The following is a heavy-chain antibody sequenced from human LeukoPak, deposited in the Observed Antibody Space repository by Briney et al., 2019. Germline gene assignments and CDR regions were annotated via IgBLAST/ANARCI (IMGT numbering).Heavy chain of an antibody. Sequence: GGSLRLSCAASGSTFSDYYMSWIRQAPGKGLEWVSYISSSGSTIYYADSVKGRFTISRDNAKNTLYLQMNSLRPEDTAVYYCLRGAHYDTSGYYYWGQGALVTVSS. CDR2: ISSSGSTI. CDR1: GSTFSDYY. D-gene: IGHD3-22*01. J-gene: IGHJ4*02. CDR3: LRGAHYDTSGYYY. V-gene: IGHV3-11*04.